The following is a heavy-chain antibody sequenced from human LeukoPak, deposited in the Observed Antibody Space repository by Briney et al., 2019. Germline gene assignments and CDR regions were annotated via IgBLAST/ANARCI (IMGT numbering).Heavy chain of an antibody. CDR2: ISYDGSNK. CDR1: GFTFSSYA. D-gene: IGHD4-23*01. Sequence: GGSLRLSCAASGFTFSSYAMHWVRQAPGKGLEWVAVISYDGSNKYYADSVKGRFTISRDNSKNTLYLQMNSLRAEDTAVYYCARISYYGGTPHFDYWGQGTLVTVSS. CDR3: ARISYYGGTPHFDY. J-gene: IGHJ4*02. V-gene: IGHV3-30-3*01.